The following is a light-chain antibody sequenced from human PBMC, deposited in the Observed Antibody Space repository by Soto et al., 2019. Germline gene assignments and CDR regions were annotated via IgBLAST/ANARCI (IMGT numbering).Light chain of an antibody. V-gene: IGLV2-23*01. Sequence: QSVLTQPASVSGSPGQSITISCTGTSSDVGGYDLVSWYQRHPGKAPKLIIYEDTKRPSGVSNRFSGSKSGNTASLTISGLQAEDAADYYCCSYAGSSPWVFGGGTKVTVL. CDR1: SSDVGGYDL. CDR3: CSYAGSSPWV. J-gene: IGLJ3*02. CDR2: EDT.